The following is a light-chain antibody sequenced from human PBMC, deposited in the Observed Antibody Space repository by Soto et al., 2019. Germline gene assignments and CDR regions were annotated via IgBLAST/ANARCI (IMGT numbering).Light chain of an antibody. J-gene: IGKJ1*01. Sequence: DIVLTQSPLSLPVTPGEPASISCRSSQSLLHSNGYNYLDWYLQKPGQSPQVLIYLGSNRASGVADRFSVSGSGIDFTLKISRVEAEDVGVYYCMQPLETPWTFGQGTRVEIK. V-gene: IGKV2-28*01. CDR2: LGS. CDR1: QSLLHSNGYNY. CDR3: MQPLETPWT.